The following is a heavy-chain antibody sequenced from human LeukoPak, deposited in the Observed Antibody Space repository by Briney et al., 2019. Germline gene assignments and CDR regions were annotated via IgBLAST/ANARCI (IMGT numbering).Heavy chain of an antibody. CDR1: GFTFSSYW. V-gene: IGHV3-7*01. CDR2: IKQDGSEK. CDR3: ARDRHGEQWLVEGLDY. D-gene: IGHD6-19*01. Sequence: GGSLRLSCAASGFTFSSYWMSWVRQAPGKGLEWVANIKQDGSEKYYVDSVEGRFTISRDNAKNSLCLQMNSLRAEDTAVYYCARDRHGEQWLVEGLDYWGQGTLVTVSS. J-gene: IGHJ4*02.